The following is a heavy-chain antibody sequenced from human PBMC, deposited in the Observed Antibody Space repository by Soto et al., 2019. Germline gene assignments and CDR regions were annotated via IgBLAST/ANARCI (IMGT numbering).Heavy chain of an antibody. CDR1: GFTFSSYA. D-gene: IGHD1-26*01. Sequence: GGSLRLSCAASGFTFSSYAMHWVRQAPGKGLEWVAVISYDGSNKYYADSVKGRFTISRDNSKNTLYLQMNSLRAEDTAVYYCXRDVGEVGATGGYYFDYWGQGTLVTVSS. CDR2: ISYDGSNK. V-gene: IGHV3-30-3*01. CDR3: XRDVGEVGATGGYYFDY. J-gene: IGHJ4*02.